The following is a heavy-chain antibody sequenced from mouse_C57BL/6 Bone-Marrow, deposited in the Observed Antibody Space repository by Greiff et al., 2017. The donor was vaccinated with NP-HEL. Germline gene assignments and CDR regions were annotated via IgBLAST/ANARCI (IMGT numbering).Heavy chain of an antibody. Sequence: EVNVVESGGDLVKPGGSLKLSCAASGFTFSSYGMSWVRQTPDKRLEWVATISSGGSYTYYPDSVKGRFTISRDNAKNTLYLQMSSLKSEDTAMYYCARAGGYDGFAYWGQGTLVTVSA. CDR2: ISSGGSYT. CDR1: GFTFSSYG. V-gene: IGHV5-6*01. CDR3: ARAGGYDGFAY. D-gene: IGHD2-2*01. J-gene: IGHJ3*01.